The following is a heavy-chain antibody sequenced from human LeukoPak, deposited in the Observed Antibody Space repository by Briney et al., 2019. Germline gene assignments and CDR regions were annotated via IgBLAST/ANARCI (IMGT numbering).Heavy chain of an antibody. D-gene: IGHD3-16*01. J-gene: IGHJ4*02. CDR2: INPNSGDT. CDR3: ARVRYRLAETYIDY. V-gene: IGHV1-2*02. CDR1: GYIFTGYY. Sequence: GASVKVSCKASGYIFTGYYMHWVQQAPGQGLEWMGWINPNSGDTNYAQKFQGGVTMTRDTSVSTAYMELSRLRSDDTAVYYCARVRYRLAETYIDYWGQGTLVTVSS.